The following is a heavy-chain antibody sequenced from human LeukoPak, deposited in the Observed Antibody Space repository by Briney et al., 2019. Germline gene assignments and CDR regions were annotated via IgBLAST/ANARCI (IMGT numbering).Heavy chain of an antibody. CDR2: ISYDGSNK. CDR3: AKLLVRGVNTIYDY. Sequence: PGRSLRLSCAASGFTFSSYGMHWVRQAPGKGLEWVAVISYDGSNKYYADSVKGRFTIYRDNSKNTLYLQMNSLRAEDMAVYYCAKLLVRGVNTIYDYWGQGTLVTVSS. CDR1: GFTFSSYG. D-gene: IGHD3-10*01. J-gene: IGHJ4*02. V-gene: IGHV3-30*18.